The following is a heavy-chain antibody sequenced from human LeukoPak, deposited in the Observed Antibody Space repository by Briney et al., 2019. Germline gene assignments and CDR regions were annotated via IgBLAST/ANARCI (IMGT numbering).Heavy chain of an antibody. CDR2: IYYSGST. Sequence: PSETLSLTCTVSGGSISSYYWSWIRQPPGKGLEWIGYIYYSGSTNYNPSLKSRVTISVDTSKNQFSLKLSSVTAADTAVYYCASEYYYDSSGYLEEYFQHWGQGTLVTVSS. CDR1: GGSISSYY. V-gene: IGHV4-59*12. J-gene: IGHJ1*01. CDR3: ASEYYYDSSGYLEEYFQH. D-gene: IGHD3-22*01.